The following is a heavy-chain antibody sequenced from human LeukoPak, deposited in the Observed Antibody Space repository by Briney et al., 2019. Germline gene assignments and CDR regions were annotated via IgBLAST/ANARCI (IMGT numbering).Heavy chain of an antibody. CDR3: ASRGGYSGRNRLSRGWFDP. Sequence: GGSLRLSCAASGFTFSSHWMSWVRQAPGKGLEWVANIKKDGSEKYYVDAVKGRFTISRDNAKTSLYLQMNSLRAEDTAVYYCASRGGYSGRNRLSRGWFDPWGQGTLVTVSS. V-gene: IGHV3-7*01. CDR1: GFTFSSHW. J-gene: IGHJ5*02. CDR2: IKKDGSEK. D-gene: IGHD5-12*01.